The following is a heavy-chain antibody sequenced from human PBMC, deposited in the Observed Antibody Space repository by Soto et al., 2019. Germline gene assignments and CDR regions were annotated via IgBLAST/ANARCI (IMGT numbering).Heavy chain of an antibody. D-gene: IGHD2-8*01. J-gene: IGHJ4*02. Sequence: SETLSLTCTVSGGSISSYYWSWIRQPPMKGLEWIGYVYYSGSTNYNPSLKSRVTISVDTSKNQFSLKLSSVTAADTAVYYCARVHCTNGVCSIRRQGYFDYWGQGTLVTVSS. CDR2: VYYSGST. CDR1: GGSISSYY. CDR3: ARVHCTNGVCSIRRQGYFDY. V-gene: IGHV4-59*12.